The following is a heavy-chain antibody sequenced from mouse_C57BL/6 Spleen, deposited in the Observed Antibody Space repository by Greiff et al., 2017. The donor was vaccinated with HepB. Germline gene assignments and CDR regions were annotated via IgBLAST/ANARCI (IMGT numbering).Heavy chain of an antibody. V-gene: IGHV1-81*01. CDR1: GYTFTSYG. Sequence: VKLMESGAELARPGASVKLSCKASGYTFTSYGISWVKQRTGQGLEWIGEIYPRSGNTYYNEKFKGKATLTADKSSSTAYMELRSLTSEDSAVYFCARSPAYYINYYAMCYWGHGTSVTVSS. CDR2: IYPRSGNT. J-gene: IGHJ4*01. D-gene: IGHD2-5*01. CDR3: ARSPAYYINYYAMCY.